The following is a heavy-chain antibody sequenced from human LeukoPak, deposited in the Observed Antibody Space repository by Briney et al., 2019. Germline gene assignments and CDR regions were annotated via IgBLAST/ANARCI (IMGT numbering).Heavy chain of an antibody. CDR3: AQKGGTDH. V-gene: IGHV3-9*01. D-gene: IGHD2-15*01. Sequence: PGRSLRLSCAASGFTFDDYAMHWVRQAPGKGLEWVSGISWNSGNIDYADSVKGRFTISRDNAKNSLYLQMSSLRNEDTAIYYCAQKGGTDHWGQGTLVTVSS. CDR2: ISWNSGNI. J-gene: IGHJ4*02. CDR1: GFTFDDYA.